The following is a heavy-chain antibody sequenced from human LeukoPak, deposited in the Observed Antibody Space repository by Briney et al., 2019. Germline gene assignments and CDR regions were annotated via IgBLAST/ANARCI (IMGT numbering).Heavy chain of an antibody. J-gene: IGHJ3*02. D-gene: IGHD4-23*01. CDR1: GGTFSSYA. Sequence: SVKVSCKASGGTFSSYAISWVRQAPGQGLEWMGGIIPIFGTANYAQKFQGRVTITADESTSTAYMELSSLRSEDTAVYYCARDHSAELPSTVVNGIGAFDIWGQGTMVTVSS. V-gene: IGHV1-69*13. CDR3: ARDHSAELPSTVVNGIGAFDI. CDR2: IIPIFGTA.